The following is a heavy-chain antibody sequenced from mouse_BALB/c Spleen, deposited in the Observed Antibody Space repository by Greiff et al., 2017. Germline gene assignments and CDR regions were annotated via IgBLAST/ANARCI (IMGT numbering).Heavy chain of an antibody. J-gene: IGHJ4*01. CDR1: GYTFSSYW. D-gene: IGHD2-10*01. Sequence: VHLVESGAELMKPGASVKISCKATGYTFSSYWIEWVKQRPGHGLEWIGEILPGSGSTNYNEKFKGKATFTADTSSNTAYMQLSSLTSEDSAVYYCASAYYGNYDYAMDYWGQGTSVTVSS. CDR3: ASAYYGNYDYAMDY. V-gene: IGHV1-9*01. CDR2: ILPGSGST.